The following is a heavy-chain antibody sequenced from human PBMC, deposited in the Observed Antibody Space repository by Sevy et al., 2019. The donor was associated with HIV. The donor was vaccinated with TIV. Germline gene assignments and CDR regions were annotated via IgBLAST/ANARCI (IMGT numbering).Heavy chain of an antibody. Sequence: GGSLRLSCAASGFTFSSYSMNWVRQAPGKGLEWVSSISSSSSYIYYADSVKGRFTISRDNAKNSLYLQMNSLRAEDTAVYYCARGQYSSGWYGGLRFDYWGQGTLVTVSS. CDR2: ISSSSSYI. J-gene: IGHJ4*02. CDR1: GFTFSSYS. D-gene: IGHD6-19*01. V-gene: IGHV3-21*01. CDR3: ARGQYSSGWYGGLRFDY.